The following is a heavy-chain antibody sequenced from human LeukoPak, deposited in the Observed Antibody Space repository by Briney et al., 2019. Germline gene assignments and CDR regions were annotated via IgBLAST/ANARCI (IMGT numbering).Heavy chain of an antibody. Sequence: GSLRLSCAASGFTFSSYDMNWVRQAPGKGLEWVSSISRSSGYIYYADSVKGRFTISRDNAKNSLYLQMNSLRGEDTAVYYCARDLWFGELFDYWGQGTLVTVSS. CDR3: ARDLWFGELFDY. CDR2: ISRSSGYI. J-gene: IGHJ4*02. D-gene: IGHD3-10*01. CDR1: GFTFSSYD. V-gene: IGHV3-21*01.